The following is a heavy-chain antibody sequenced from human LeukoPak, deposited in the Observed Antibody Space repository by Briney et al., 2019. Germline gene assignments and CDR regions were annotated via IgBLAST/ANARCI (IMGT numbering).Heavy chain of an antibody. CDR2: IYGGGST. D-gene: IGHD4-23*01. CDR3: ARRGDGGRSFDY. Sequence: GGSLRLSCVASGFTFSNYWMLWVRQPPGKGLEWVSLIYGGGSTYYADSVKGRFTISRDNSENTLYLQMNSLRAEDTAVYYCARRGDGGRSFDYWGQGTLVTVSS. J-gene: IGHJ4*02. V-gene: IGHV3-53*01. CDR1: GFTFSNYW.